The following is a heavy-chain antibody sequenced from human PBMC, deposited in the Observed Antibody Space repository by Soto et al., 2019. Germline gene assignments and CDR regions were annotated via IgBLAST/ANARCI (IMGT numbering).Heavy chain of an antibody. Sequence: QVQLQQWGAGLLKPSETLSLTCAVYGGSFSGYYWSWIRQPPGKGLEWIGEINHSGSTNYNPSLKSRVTIPVDTSKNQFSLKLSSVTAADTAVYYCARVGKVGYSYGYSLYNWFDPWGQGTLVTVSS. J-gene: IGHJ5*02. CDR2: INHSGST. V-gene: IGHV4-34*01. CDR1: GGSFSGYY. CDR3: ARVGKVGYSYGYSLYNWFDP. D-gene: IGHD5-18*01.